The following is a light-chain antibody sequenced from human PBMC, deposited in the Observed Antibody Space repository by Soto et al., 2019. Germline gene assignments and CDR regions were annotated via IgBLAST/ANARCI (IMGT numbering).Light chain of an antibody. CDR1: SSDVGGYNY. V-gene: IGLV2-14*01. CDR3: SSYTRSSLYV. Sequence: QSVLTQPASVSGSPGQSITISCTGTSSDVGGYNYVSWYQQHPGKAPKLMIYEVSNRPSGVSNRFSGSKSGNTASLTISGLQAEDEADYYCSSYTRSSLYVFGNGTKVTV. CDR2: EVS. J-gene: IGLJ1*01.